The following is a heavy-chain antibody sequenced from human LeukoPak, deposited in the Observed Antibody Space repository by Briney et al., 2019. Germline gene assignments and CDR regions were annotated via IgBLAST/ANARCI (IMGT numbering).Heavy chain of an antibody. V-gene: IGHV3-23*01. CDR2: ISGSAEST. CDR3: AKARGSSWPRFDY. J-gene: IGHJ4*02. Sequence: GGSLRLSCAASGFIFNTYAMSWVREAPGKGLEWVSVISGSAESTYYADSVKGRFTISRDNSKNTLYLQRNSLRAEDTAVYYCAKARGSSWPRFDYWGQGTLVTVSS. CDR1: GFIFNTYA. D-gene: IGHD6-13*01.